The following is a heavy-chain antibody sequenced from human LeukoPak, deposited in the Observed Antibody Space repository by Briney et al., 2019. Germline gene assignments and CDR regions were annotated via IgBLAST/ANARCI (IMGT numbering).Heavy chain of an antibody. Sequence: ASVTVSCKASGYTFTGYYMHWVRQAPGQGLEWMGWINPNSGGTNYAQKFQGRVTMTRDTSISTAYMELSRLRSDDTAVYYCARDKAIFGVVGGGFDLWGRGTLVTVSS. J-gene: IGHJ2*01. CDR2: INPNSGGT. V-gene: IGHV1-2*02. CDR3: ARDKAIFGVVGGGFDL. CDR1: GYTFTGYY. D-gene: IGHD3-3*01.